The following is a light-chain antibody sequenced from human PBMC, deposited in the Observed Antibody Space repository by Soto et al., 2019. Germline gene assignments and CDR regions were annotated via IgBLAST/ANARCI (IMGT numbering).Light chain of an antibody. CDR3: SSYTSRSTLGV. Sequence: QSALTQPAYVSGSPGQSITISCTGTSSDVGGYNYVSWYQQHPGKAPKLMIYDVSNRPLGVSNRFSGSKSGNTASLTISGLQAEDEADYYCSSYTSRSTLGVFGGGTKLTVL. CDR2: DVS. V-gene: IGLV2-14*01. J-gene: IGLJ2*01. CDR1: SSDVGGYNY.